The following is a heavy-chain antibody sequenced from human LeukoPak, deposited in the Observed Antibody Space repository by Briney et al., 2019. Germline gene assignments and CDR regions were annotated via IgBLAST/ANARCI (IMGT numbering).Heavy chain of an antibody. CDR1: GFSVSSNY. CDR2: VSYDGRYR. CDR3: AKFGVAAGTDYWYFDL. Sequence: GGSLRLSCAASGFSVSSNYMSWVRQAPGKGLERVAVVSYDGRYRYYADSVEGRFTISRDNSKNTLYLQMDSLRAEDTAVYYCAKFGVAAGTDYWYFDLWGRGTLVTVSS. J-gene: IGHJ2*01. D-gene: IGHD6-19*01. V-gene: IGHV3-30*18.